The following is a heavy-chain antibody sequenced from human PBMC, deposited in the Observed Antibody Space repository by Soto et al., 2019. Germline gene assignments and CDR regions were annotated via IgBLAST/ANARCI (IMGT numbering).Heavy chain of an antibody. CDR1: GGSISSGGYY. CDR3: ATYGSGTYKPTTFDY. D-gene: IGHD3-10*01. V-gene: IGHV4-31*03. J-gene: IGHJ4*02. Sequence: QVQLQESGPGLVKPSQTLSLTCTVSGGSISSGGYYWSWIRQHPGKGLEWIGYIYYSGSTYYNPSLMSRMTISVDTSNNQFSLKLSSVTAADTAVYYCATYGSGTYKPTTFDYWGQGTLVTVSS. CDR2: IYYSGST.